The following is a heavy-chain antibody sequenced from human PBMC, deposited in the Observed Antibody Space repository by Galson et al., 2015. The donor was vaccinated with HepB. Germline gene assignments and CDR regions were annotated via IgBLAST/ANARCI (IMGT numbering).Heavy chain of an antibody. Sequence: SVKVSCKASGYTFTGYYMHWVRQAPGQGLEWMGWIDPNSGGTNYAQKFRGRVTMTRDTSISTAYMELSRLRSDDTAVYYCARVGIRTLRAFDIWGQGTMVTVSS. D-gene: IGHD3-10*01. CDR3: ARVGIRTLRAFDI. CDR2: IDPNSGGT. CDR1: GYTFTGYY. V-gene: IGHV1-2*02. J-gene: IGHJ3*02.